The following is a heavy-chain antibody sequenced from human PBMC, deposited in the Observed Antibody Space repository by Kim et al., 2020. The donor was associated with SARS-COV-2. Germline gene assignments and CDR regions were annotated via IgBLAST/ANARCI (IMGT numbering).Heavy chain of an antibody. CDR1: GYTFTSYA. CDR3: ARVVTATLGAFVI. V-gene: IGHV1-3*01. CDR2: INAGNGNT. Sequence: ASVKVSCKASGYTFTSYAMHWVRQAPGQRLEWMGWINAGNGNTKYSQKFQGRVTITRHTSVALAYLEVSNLSFENTAVYYCARVVTATLGAFVIWGQGRM. J-gene: IGHJ3*02. D-gene: IGHD2-21*02.